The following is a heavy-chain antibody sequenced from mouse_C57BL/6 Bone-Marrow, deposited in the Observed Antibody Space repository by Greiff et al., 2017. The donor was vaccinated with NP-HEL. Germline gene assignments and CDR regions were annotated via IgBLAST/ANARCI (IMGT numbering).Heavy chain of an antibody. D-gene: IGHD1-1*01. CDR3: AKYGSSLAY. CDR2: IHPNSGST. J-gene: IGHJ3*01. CDR1: GYTFTSYW. V-gene: IGHV1-64*01. Sequence: QVQLQQPGAELVKPGASVKLSCKASGYTFTSYWMHWVKQRPGQGLEWIGMIHPNSGSTNYNEKIKSKATLTVDKSSSTAYMQLSSLTSEDSAVYYCAKYGSSLAYWGQGTLVTVSA.